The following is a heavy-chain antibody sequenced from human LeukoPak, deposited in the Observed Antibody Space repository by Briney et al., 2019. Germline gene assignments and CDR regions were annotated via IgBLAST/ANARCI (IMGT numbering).Heavy chain of an antibody. V-gene: IGHV3-7*01. J-gene: IGHJ4*02. CDR1: GFMFSRHL. CDR3: ARGPDYGDRLDYFDY. D-gene: IGHD4-17*01. CDR2: IKKDGGQ. Sequence: GGSLRLSCAASGFMFSRHLMGWVRQAPGKGLEWVATIKKDGGQYYVDSVKGRFIISRDNAKNSLDLQMNNLRAEDTAVYSCARGPDYGDRLDYFDYWGQGTLVTVSS.